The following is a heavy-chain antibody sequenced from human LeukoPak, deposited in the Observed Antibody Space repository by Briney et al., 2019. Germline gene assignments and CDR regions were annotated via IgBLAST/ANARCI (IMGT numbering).Heavy chain of an antibody. V-gene: IGHV3-9*03. J-gene: IGHJ6*03. CDR3: AKAGLGYYYMDV. CDR1: GFTFDDYA. D-gene: IGHD3/OR15-3a*01. CDR2: ISWNSGSI. Sequence: GGSLRLSCAASGFTFDDYAMHWVRQAPGKGLEWVSGISWNSGSIGYADSVKGRFTISRDNAKNSLYLQMNSLRAEDMALYYCAKAGLGYYYMDVWGKGTTVTVSS.